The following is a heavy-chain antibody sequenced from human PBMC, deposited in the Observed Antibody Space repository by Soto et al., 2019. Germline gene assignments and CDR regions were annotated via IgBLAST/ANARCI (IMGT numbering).Heavy chain of an antibody. J-gene: IGHJ6*02. CDR3: ARQGFGPLHGLVDV. V-gene: IGHV4-59*08. Sequence: QVQLQESGPGLVKPSETLSLSCTVSGGSISSYYWSWFRQSPGKRMEWIGYVHHSWGSSYNPSLQSRVAIYLDTSKSQFSLKVTSVNATATAVYYCARQGFGPLHGLVDVWGQGTTVTVSS. CDR1: GGSISSYY. CDR2: VHHSWGS. D-gene: IGHD3-10*01.